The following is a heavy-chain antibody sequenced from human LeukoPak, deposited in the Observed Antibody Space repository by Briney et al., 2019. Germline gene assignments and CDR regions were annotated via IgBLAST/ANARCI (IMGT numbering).Heavy chain of an antibody. D-gene: IGHD6-13*01. Sequence: GGSLRLSCAAPGFTFSSYGMHWVRQAPGKGLEWVAFIRYDGSNKYYADSVKGRFTISRDNSKNTLYLQMNSLRAEDTAVYYCAKDRVAAAGIYNWFDPWGQGTLVTVSS. CDR3: AKDRVAAAGIYNWFDP. CDR2: IRYDGSNK. V-gene: IGHV3-30*02. CDR1: GFTFSSYG. J-gene: IGHJ5*02.